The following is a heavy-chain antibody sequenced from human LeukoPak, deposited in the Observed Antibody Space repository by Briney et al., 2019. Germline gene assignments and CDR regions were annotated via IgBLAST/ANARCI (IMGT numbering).Heavy chain of an antibody. V-gene: IGHV1-69*13. CDR2: IIPIFGTA. Sequence: GASVKVSCKASGGTFSSYAISWVRQAPGQGLEWMGGIIPIFGTANYAQKFQGRVTITADESTSTAYMELSSLRSEDTAVYYCAESTVVTRCYYYGMDVWGQGTTVTVSS. J-gene: IGHJ6*02. D-gene: IGHD4-23*01. CDR3: AESTVVTRCYYYGMDV. CDR1: GGTFSSYA.